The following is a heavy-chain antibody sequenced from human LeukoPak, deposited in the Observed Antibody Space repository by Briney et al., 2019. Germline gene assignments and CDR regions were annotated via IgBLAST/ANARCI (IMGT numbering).Heavy chain of an antibody. J-gene: IGHJ5*02. Sequence: GGSLRLSCAASGFTFSSYSMNWVRQAPGKGLEWVSSISSSSSYTYYADSVKGRFTISRDNAKNSLYLQMNSLRAEDTAVYYCARDLSEGWVAAAGPNWFDPWGQGTLVTVSS. CDR3: ARDLSEGWVAAAGPNWFDP. V-gene: IGHV3-21*01. D-gene: IGHD6-13*01. CDR1: GFTFSSYS. CDR2: ISSSSSYT.